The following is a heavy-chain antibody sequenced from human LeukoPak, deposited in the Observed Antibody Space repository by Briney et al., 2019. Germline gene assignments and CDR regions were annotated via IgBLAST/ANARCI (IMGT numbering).Heavy chain of an antibody. Sequence: ASVKVSCKASGYTFTSYGISWVRQAPGQGLEWMGWISAYNGNTNYAQKLQGRVTVTTDTSTSTAYMELRSLRSDDTAVYYCARESTSDIVVVPAANYYYYGMDVWGQGTTVTVSS. D-gene: IGHD2-2*01. J-gene: IGHJ6*02. CDR2: ISAYNGNT. CDR3: ARESTSDIVVVPAANYYYYGMDV. CDR1: GYTFTSYG. V-gene: IGHV1-18*01.